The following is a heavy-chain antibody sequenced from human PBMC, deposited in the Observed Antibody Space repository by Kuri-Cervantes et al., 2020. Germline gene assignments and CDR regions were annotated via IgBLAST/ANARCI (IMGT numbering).Heavy chain of an antibody. J-gene: IGHJ4*02. CDR2: IWSDGNNK. D-gene: IGHD3-10*01. CDR3: ATDGSHYDVDH. V-gene: IGHV3-30*02. Sequence: GGSLRLSCAESGLTFRSCGMHWVRQAPGKGREWVAFIWSDGNNKYYAESGKGRFSISRDNSKNTLYLQMNCRRVEDTGVYYRATDGSHYDVDHWGQGTQVTVSS. CDR1: GLTFRSCG.